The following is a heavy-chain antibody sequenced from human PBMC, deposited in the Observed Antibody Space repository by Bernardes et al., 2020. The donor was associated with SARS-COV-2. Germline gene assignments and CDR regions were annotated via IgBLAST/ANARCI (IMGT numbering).Heavy chain of an antibody. CDR2: INQDGSAS. V-gene: IGHV3-7*02. Sequence: GSLRLSCVASGFTFINHYMSWVRQAPGKGLEWVANINQDGSASYFADSVKGRFTISRDNAENSLFLEMSGLRVDDTAVYYCASGSGSRFFDSWGQGTLVTVSS. J-gene: IGHJ5*01. CDR3: ASGSGSRFFDS. CDR1: GFTFINHY. D-gene: IGHD3-10*01.